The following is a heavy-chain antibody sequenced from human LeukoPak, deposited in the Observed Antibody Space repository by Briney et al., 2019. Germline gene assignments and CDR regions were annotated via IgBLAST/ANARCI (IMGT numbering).Heavy chain of an antibody. CDR2: IYYSGST. Sequence: ETLSLTCTVSGGSFSSYYWSWIRQPPGKGLEWIGYIYYSGSTNYSPSLKSRVTISVYPSKNQFSLKVSSVTASDTAVYYCARDCDPGAFDIWGQGTMVTVSS. CDR1: GGSFSSYY. CDR3: ARDCDPGAFDI. D-gene: IGHD1-14*01. J-gene: IGHJ3*02. V-gene: IGHV4-59*01.